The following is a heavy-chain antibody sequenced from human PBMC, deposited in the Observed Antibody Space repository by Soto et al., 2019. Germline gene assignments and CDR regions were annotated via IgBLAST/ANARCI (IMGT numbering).Heavy chain of an antibody. J-gene: IGHJ6*02. D-gene: IGHD3-10*01. CDR1: GGSFSGYY. CDR2: INHSGST. V-gene: IGHV4-34*01. CDR3: ARAPYGSGSYSRAYYGMDV. Sequence: SETLSLTCAVYGGSFSGYYWSWIRQPPGKGLEWIGEINHSGSTNYNPSLKSRVTISVDTSKNQFSLKLSSVTAADTAVYYCARAPYGSGSYSRAYYGMDVWGQGTTVTVSS.